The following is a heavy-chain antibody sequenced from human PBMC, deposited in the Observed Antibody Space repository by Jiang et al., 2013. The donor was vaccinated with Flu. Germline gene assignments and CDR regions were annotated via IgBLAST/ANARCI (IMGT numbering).Heavy chain of an antibody. J-gene: IGHJ3*02. Sequence: VQLLESGGGVVQPRRSLRLSCAASGFTFNTYGMHWVRQAPGKGLEWVAATSYDGRNEIYADSVKGRFTISRDNSKNTLYLQMSSLRPEDTAVYYCACSSNSHDGFDIWGQGTMVTVSS. D-gene: IGHD4-11*01. CDR2: TSYDGRNE. CDR1: GFTFNTYG. CDR3: ACSSNSHDGFDI. V-gene: IGHV3-30*03.